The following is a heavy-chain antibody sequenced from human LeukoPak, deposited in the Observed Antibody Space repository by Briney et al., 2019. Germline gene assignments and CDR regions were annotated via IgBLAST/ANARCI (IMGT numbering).Heavy chain of an antibody. J-gene: IGHJ4*02. D-gene: IGHD6-19*01. V-gene: IGHV3-21*01. CDR1: GFTFSSYS. CDR2: ISSSSSYI. CDR3: ARDRGSGSDY. Sequence: GGSLRLSCAASGFTFSSYSMNWVRQAPGKGLEWVSSISSSSSYIYYVDSVKGRFTISRDNAKNSLYLQMNSLRAEDTAVYYCARDRGSGSDYWGQGTLVTVSS.